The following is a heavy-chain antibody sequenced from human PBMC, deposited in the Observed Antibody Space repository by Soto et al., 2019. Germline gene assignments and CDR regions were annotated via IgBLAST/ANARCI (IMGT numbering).Heavy chain of an antibody. CDR3: AKDGPRRTSGYFLDY. CDR2: ASASGLNT. V-gene: IGHV3-23*01. Sequence: EVQLLESGGKLVQPSGSLTLSCAASGFTFRTYAMAWFRQAPVEGLEWVSGASASGLNTDYADPVKSRFYLSRDNSKNTASLHMNTLSAENTALYSVAKDGPRRTSGYFLDYWGQGTPVTVSS. J-gene: IGHJ4*02. D-gene: IGHD7-27*01. CDR1: GFTFRTYA.